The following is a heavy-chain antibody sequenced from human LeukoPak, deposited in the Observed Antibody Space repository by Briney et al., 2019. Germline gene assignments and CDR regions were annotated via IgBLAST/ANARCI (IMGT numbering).Heavy chain of an antibody. CDR2: INWNGGST. V-gene: IGHV3-20*04. CDR1: GFTFDDYG. J-gene: IGHJ6*03. CDR3: ARVEQQLYGTYYYYMDV. D-gene: IGHD6-13*01. Sequence: GGSPRLSCAASGFTFDDYGMSWVRQAPGKGLEWVSGINWNGGSTGYADSVKGRFTISRDNAKNSLYLQMNSLRAEDTALYYCARVEQQLYGTYYYYMDVWGKGTTVTVSS.